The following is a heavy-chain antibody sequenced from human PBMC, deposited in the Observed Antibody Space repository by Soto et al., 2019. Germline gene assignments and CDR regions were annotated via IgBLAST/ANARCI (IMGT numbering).Heavy chain of an antibody. CDR1: GFTLSSYA. V-gene: IGHV3-23*01. J-gene: IGHJ4*02. CDR2: ISGSGGST. Sequence: GGALRLSCAASGFTLSSYAMSWVRQAPGKGLEWVSAISGSGGSTYYADSVKGRFTISRDNSKNTLYLQMNSLRAEDTAVYYCAKKYGFIAVAGYFDYWGQGTLVTVS. D-gene: IGHD6-19*01. CDR3: AKKYGFIAVAGYFDY.